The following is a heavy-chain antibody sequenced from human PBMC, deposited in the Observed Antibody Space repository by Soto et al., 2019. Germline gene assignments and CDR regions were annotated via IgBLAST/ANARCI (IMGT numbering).Heavy chain of an antibody. CDR2: ISSSGSTI. V-gene: IGHV3-48*03. CDR3: ATPLGSSWYPDQGTAYFDY. D-gene: IGHD6-13*01. Sequence: GSLRLSCAASGFTFSSYEMNWVRQAPGKGLEWVSYISSSGSTIYYADSVKGRFTISRDNAKNSLYLQMNSLRAEDTAVYYCATPLGSSWYPDQGTAYFDYWGQGTLVTVSS. CDR1: GFTFSSYE. J-gene: IGHJ4*02.